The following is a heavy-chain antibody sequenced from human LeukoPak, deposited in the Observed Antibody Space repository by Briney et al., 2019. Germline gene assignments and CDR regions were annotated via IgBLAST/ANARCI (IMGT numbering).Heavy chain of an antibody. J-gene: IGHJ4*02. D-gene: IGHD3-10*01. CDR3: AKGYGEYYFDY. CDR2: ISYDGSNK. CDR1: GFTSSSYG. V-gene: IGHV3-30*18. Sequence: GGSLRLSCAASGFTSSSYGMHWVRQAPGKGLEWVAVISYDGSNKYYADSVKGRFTISRDNSKNTLYLQMNSLRAEDTAVYYCAKGYGEYYFDYWGQGTLVTVSS.